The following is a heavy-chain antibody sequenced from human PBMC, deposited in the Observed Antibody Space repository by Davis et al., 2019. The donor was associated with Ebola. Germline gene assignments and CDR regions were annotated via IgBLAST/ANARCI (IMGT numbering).Heavy chain of an antibody. CDR2: TYYNSKWYN. J-gene: IGHJ6*02. CDR3: ARGWFKSGMDV. Sequence: LRLSCAISGDTVFGKSGAWNWIRQSPSRGLEWLGRTYYNSKWYNDYAVSVKSRITISPDTSKNQFSLQLNSVTPEDTAVYYCARGWFKSGMDVWGQGTTITVSS. V-gene: IGHV6-1*01. D-gene: IGHD6-19*01. CDR1: GDTVFGKSGA.